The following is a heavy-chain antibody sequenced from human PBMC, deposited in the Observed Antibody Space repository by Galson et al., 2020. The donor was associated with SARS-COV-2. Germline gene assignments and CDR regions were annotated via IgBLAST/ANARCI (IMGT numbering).Heavy chain of an antibody. CDR2: IYHSGST. CDR1: GYSISSGYY. J-gene: IGHJ6*03. V-gene: IGHV4-38-2*02. D-gene: IGHD2-8*02. Sequence: SETLSLTCTVSGYSISSGYYWGWIRQPPGKGLEWIGSIYHSGSTYYNPSLKSRVTISVDTSKNQFSLKLSSVTAADTAVYYCARVFDGLLGYYYYYMDVWGKGTTVTVSS. CDR3: ARVFDGLLGYYYYYMDV.